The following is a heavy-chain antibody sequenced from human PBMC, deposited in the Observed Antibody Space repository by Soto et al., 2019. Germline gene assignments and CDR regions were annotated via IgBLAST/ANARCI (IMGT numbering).Heavy chain of an antibody. CDR2: INPSGGST. V-gene: IGHV1-46*03. Sequence: QVQLVQSGAEVKKPGASVKVSCKASGYTFTSYYMHWVRQAPGQGLEWMGIINPSGGSTSYAQKFPGRVTMTRDTSTSTVYRELSSLRSEDTAVYYCARIAVAGTSGFDYWGQGTLVTVSS. D-gene: IGHD6-19*01. CDR1: GYTFTSYY. CDR3: ARIAVAGTSGFDY. J-gene: IGHJ4*02.